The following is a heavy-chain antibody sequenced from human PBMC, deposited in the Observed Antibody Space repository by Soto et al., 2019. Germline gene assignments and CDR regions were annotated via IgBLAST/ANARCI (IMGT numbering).Heavy chain of an antibody. CDR3: ATASGDGFFY. V-gene: IGHV1-46*01. D-gene: IGHD2-21*01. CDR1: VYTLSSSY. CDR2: INPTGPST. J-gene: IGHJ4*02. Sequence: SVAGSFKTSVYTLSSSYVRWVRQAPGQGPEWMGVINPTGPSTNYAQKFQGRVPMTTGTSTSTVYMEMSSLRFEDTAVYYCATASGDGFFYWGQGTMGTVA.